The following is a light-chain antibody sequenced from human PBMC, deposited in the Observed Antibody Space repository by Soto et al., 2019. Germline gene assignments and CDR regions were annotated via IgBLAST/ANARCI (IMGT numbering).Light chain of an antibody. V-gene: IGKV1-5*03. CDR2: KAS. J-gene: IGKJ2*01. CDR1: QSISSW. Sequence: DIQMTQSPSTLSASVGDRVTITCRASQSISSWLAWYQQKPGKDPKLLIYKASSLETGVPSRFSGSGSGTEFTLTISSLQPDDFATYYGQQYDSYQFTFGQGTKLEIK. CDR3: QQYDSYQFT.